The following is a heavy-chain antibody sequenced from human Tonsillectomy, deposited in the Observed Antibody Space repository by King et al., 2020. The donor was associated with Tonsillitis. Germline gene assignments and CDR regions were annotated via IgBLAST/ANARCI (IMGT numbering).Heavy chain of an antibody. V-gene: IGHV3-21*01. D-gene: IGHD6-13*01. Sequence: VQLVESGGGLVKPGGSLRVSCVASGLTFSSYSMNWVRQAPGQGLEWVSSISSSSSYIYYADSVKGRFTISRDNAKHSLYLQMTSLRAERTAVYSCVGEQPRGFDPWGQGTLVTVSS. CDR3: VGEQPRGFDP. CDR1: GLTFSSYS. CDR2: ISSSSSYI. J-gene: IGHJ5*02.